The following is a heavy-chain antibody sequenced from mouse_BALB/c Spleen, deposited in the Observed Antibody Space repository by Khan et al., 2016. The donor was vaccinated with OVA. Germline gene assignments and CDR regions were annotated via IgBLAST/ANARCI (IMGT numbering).Heavy chain of an antibody. V-gene: IGHV1-9*01. J-gene: IGHJ3*01. CDR1: GYTFSSYW. CDR2: IFPGSVSI. D-gene: IGHD2-2*01. CDR3: ARGGYGGFAF. Sequence: QVQPKQSGGDLMKPGASVKISCKATGYTFSSYWIEWVKQRPGHGLEWIGQIFPGSVSITYNEKFKGKATFTADTSSNTAYMQLSSLTSEDSAVYYCARGGYGGFAFWGQGTLVTVSA.